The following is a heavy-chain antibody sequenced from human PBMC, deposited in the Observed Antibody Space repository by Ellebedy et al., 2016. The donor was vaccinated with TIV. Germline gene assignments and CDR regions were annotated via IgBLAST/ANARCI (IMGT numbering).Heavy chain of an antibody. J-gene: IGHJ3*01. CDR2: LYPTGTT. V-gene: IGHV4-4*07. CDR3: ARHGPQWFDAFDL. Sequence: PSETLSLTCTVSGVSITSHFWTWIRQPAGKGLGWIGRLYPTGTTSYNPSLKSRVTMSRDTSKDQFSLKLSSVTAADTAVYYCARHGPQWFDAFDLWGLGTLVTVSS. CDR1: GVSITSHF. D-gene: IGHD3-22*01.